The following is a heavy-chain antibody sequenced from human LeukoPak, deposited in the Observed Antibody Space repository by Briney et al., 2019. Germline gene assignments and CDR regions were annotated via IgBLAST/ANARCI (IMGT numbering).Heavy chain of an antibody. CDR3: VKQVGSGWYYFDY. V-gene: IGHV3-64D*06. CDR2: ISSIGGST. D-gene: IGHD6-19*01. J-gene: IGHJ4*02. Sequence: PGGSLRLSCSASGFTFSSYAMHWVRQAPGKGLEYVSAISSIGGSTDYADSVKGRFTISRDNSKNTLYLQVSSLRAEDTAVYYCVKQVGSGWYYFDYWGQGTLVTVSS. CDR1: GFTFSSYA.